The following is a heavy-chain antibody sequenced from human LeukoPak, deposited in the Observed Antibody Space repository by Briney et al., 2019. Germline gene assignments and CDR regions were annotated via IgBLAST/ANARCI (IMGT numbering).Heavy chain of an antibody. J-gene: IGHJ4*02. V-gene: IGHV3-15*01. CDR3: TRGEYDFWSGHYYFDY. D-gene: IGHD3-3*01. CDR2: IKSKADDGTT. CDR1: GFNFISYS. Sequence: GGSLRLSCAASGFNFISYSMSWVRQAPGKGLEWVGRIKSKADDGTTDYAAPVKGRFTISRDDSKNMLFLQMSSLKAEDTAVYYCTRGEYDFWSGHYYFDYWGQGTPVTVSS.